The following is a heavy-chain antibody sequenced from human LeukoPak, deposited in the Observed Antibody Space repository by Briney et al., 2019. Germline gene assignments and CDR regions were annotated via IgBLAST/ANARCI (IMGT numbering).Heavy chain of an antibody. CDR2: ISGSGSTI. CDR1: GFTFSSYD. Sequence: QAGGSLRLSCAVPGFTFSSYDMNWVRQAPGKGLEWVSYISGSGSTIYYADSVKGRLTISRDNAKNSLYLQMSSLRAEDTAVYYCARVASGSYYVLDYWGRGTLVTVSS. V-gene: IGHV3-48*03. J-gene: IGHJ4*02. CDR3: ARVASGSYYVLDY. D-gene: IGHD1-26*01.